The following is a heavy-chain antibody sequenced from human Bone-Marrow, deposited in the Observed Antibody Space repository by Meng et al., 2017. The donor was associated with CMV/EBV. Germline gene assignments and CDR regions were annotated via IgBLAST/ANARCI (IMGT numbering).Heavy chain of an antibody. CDR1: GFTFNNYE. Sequence: GGSLRLSCAASGFTFNNYEMNWVRQAPGKGLEWVSYISTSGSTQNYADSVKGRFTISRDNSKNTLYLEMNSLRAEDTAVYYCAKVLRARTPNFYYGMDVWGQGTTVTVSS. D-gene: IGHD5/OR15-5a*01. CDR3: AKVLRARTPNFYYGMDV. J-gene: IGHJ6*02. CDR2: ISTSGSTQ. V-gene: IGHV3-48*03.